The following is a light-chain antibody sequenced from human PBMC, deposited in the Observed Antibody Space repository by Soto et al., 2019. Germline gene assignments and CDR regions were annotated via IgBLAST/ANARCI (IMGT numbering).Light chain of an antibody. V-gene: IGKV2-28*01. CDR1: QSLLQSNGYNY. CDR3: MQSQQSPPT. CDR2: FGS. J-gene: IGKJ1*01. Sequence: DIVMTQSPLSLPVTPGEPASISCSSSQSLLQSNGYNYVDWYLQKPGQSPQLLIYFGSYRASGVPDRFGSSGSGTDFTMKIRMVEAEDVGVYYCMQSQQSPPTFGQGTKVEI.